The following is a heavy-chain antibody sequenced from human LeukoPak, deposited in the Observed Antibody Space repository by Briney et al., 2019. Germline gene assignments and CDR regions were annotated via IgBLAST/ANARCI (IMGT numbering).Heavy chain of an antibody. CDR2: ISGSGGST. V-gene: IGHV3-23*01. Sequence: GGSLRLSCAASGFTFSSYAMSWVRQAPGKGLEWVSAISGSGGSTYYADSVKGRFTISRDNSKNTLYLQMNSLRAEDTAVYYCAKAGLRYFDWLPHAFDIWGQGTMVTVS. CDR1: GFTFSSYA. D-gene: IGHD3-9*01. CDR3: AKAGLRYFDWLPHAFDI. J-gene: IGHJ3*02.